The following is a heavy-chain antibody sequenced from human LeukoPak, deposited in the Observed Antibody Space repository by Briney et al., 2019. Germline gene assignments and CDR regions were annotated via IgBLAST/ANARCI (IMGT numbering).Heavy chain of an antibody. Sequence: TFRNYWMGCIRQSPGKGLEWIGSISYSGSTYYNPSLKTRVTVSVDTSKNQFSLKVTSVTAADTAVYYCARWVGNRNWFDPWGQGTLVTVSS. CDR1: TFRNYW. J-gene: IGHJ5*02. D-gene: IGHD1-26*01. CDR2: ISYSGST. CDR3: ARWVGNRNWFDP. V-gene: IGHV4-39*07.